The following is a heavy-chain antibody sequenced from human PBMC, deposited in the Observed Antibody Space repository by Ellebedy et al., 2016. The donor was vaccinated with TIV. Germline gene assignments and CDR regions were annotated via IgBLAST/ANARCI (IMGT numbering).Heavy chain of an antibody. CDR2: ISSSSSYI. J-gene: IGHJ5*02. V-gene: IGHV3-21*01. Sequence: GESLKISXAASGFTFSSYSMNWVRQAPGKGLEWVSSISSSSSYIYYADSVKGRFTISRDNAKNSLYLQMNSLRAEDTAGYYCAGLTGHNWFDPWGQGTLVTVSS. CDR1: GFTFSSYS. CDR3: AGLTGHNWFDP. D-gene: IGHD3-10*01.